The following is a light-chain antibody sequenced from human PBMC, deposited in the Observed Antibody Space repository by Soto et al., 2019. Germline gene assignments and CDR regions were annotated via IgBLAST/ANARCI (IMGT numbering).Light chain of an antibody. CDR2: DVS. CDR3: QQYSTYMWT. V-gene: IGKV1-5*01. Sequence: DIQMTQSPSSLSASVGDRVSITCRASQSIGSWLAWYQQKPGKAPNVLIYDVSSLESGVPVRFSGSGSETEFTLTISSLQPDDFATYYCQQYSTYMWTFGQGTKVDIK. CDR1: QSIGSW. J-gene: IGKJ1*01.